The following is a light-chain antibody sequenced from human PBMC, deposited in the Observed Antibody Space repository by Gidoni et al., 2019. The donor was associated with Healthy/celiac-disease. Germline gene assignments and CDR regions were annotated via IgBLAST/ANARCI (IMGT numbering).Light chain of an antibody. V-gene: IGKV3-11*01. CDR2: DAS. CDR3: QQRSNWQGLT. J-gene: IGKJ4*01. CDR1: QSVSSF. Sequence: DIVLTQSPPTLSLSPGERATLSCRASQSVSSFLAWYQQKPGQAPRLLIYDASNRATGIPARFSGSGSGTDFTLTISSLEPEDFAVYYCQQRSNWQGLTFGGGTKVEIK.